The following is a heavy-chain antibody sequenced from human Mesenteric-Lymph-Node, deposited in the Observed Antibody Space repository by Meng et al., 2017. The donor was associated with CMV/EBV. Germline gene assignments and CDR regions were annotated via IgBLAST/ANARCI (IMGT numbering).Heavy chain of an antibody. D-gene: IGHD3-10*01. CDR1: FSFSTYW. J-gene: IGHJ4*02. Sequence: FSFSTYWMHWVRQVPGKGLMWISRINDDGRSITYAESVKGRFRTSRDNVKNTLYLQMNSLRVEDTAIYYCTREHFYGSGSSLLPDYWGQGTLVTVSS. CDR2: INDDGRSI. CDR3: TREHFYGSGSSLLPDY. V-gene: IGHV3-74*01.